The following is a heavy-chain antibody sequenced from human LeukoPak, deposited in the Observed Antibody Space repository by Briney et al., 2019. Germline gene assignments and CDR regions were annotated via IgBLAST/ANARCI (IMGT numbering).Heavy chain of an antibody. CDR2: ISSSSSYI. CDR1: GFTFSSYS. V-gene: IGHV3-21*01. J-gene: IGHJ5*02. D-gene: IGHD6-13*01. Sequence: PGGSLRLSCAASGFTFSSYSMNWVRRAPGKGLEWVSSISSSSSYIYYADSVKGRFTISRDNAKNSLYLQMNSLRAEDTAVYYCAREGEGIAAAATGWFDPWGQGTLVTVSS. CDR3: AREGEGIAAAATGWFDP.